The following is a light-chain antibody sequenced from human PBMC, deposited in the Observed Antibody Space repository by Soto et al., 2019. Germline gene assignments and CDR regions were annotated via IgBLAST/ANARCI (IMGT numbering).Light chain of an antibody. CDR2: ANN. CDR1: SSNIGAGYD. CDR3: QSHDSSLSGSV. V-gene: IGLV1-40*01. J-gene: IGLJ1*01. Sequence: QSVLTQPPSVSGAPGQRVTISCTGSSSNIGAGYDVHWYQQFPGTVPKLLIYANNNRPSGVPDRFSGSKSGTSASLAITGLQAEDEADYYCQSHDSSLSGSVFGTGTKLTVL.